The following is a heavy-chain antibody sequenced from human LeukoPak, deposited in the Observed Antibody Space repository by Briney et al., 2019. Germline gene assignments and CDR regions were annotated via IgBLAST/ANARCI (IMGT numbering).Heavy chain of an antibody. V-gene: IGHV3-64*02. D-gene: IGHD1-14*01. J-gene: IGHJ4*02. CDR3: ARASSTGPPDY. Sequence: PGGSLRLSCAASGFTFNIYAMHWVRQAPGKGLEYVSAISSDGGRTYYADSVKGRFTISRDNSKNTLYLQMGSLRAEDMAVYYCARASSTGPPDYWGQGTLVTVSS. CDR1: GFTFNIYA. CDR2: ISSDGGRT.